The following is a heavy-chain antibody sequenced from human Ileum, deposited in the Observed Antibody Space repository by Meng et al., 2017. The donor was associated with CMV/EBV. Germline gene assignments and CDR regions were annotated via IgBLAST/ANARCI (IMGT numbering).Heavy chain of an antibody. V-gene: IGHV3-30-3*01. CDR1: GFTFTIYA. D-gene: IGHD1-1*01. CDR3: ARGGYGTVNHAKDY. J-gene: IGHJ4*02. CDR2: LSYDGTNK. Sequence: QGQLVGAGAGVVQPGRALRLSCVVSGFTFTIYAIHWVRQAPGKGLEWVAVLSYDGTNKFYADSVKGRFTISRDNSKNTLYLQMNSLRPEDTAVYYCARGGYGTVNHAKDYWGQGTLVTVFS.